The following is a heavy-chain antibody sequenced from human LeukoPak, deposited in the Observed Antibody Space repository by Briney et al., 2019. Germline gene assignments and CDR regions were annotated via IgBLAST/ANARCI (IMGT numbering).Heavy chain of an antibody. CDR1: GGSISSSSYY. V-gene: IGHV4-39*01. J-gene: IGHJ4*02. CDR3: AIGKPLGY. CDR2: INHSGST. D-gene: IGHD4-23*01. Sequence: NPSETLSLTCTVSGGSISSSSYYWSWIRQPPGKGLEWIGEINHSGSTNYNPSLKSRVTISVDTSKNQFSVKLSSVTAADTAVYYCAIGKPLGYWGQGTLVTVSS.